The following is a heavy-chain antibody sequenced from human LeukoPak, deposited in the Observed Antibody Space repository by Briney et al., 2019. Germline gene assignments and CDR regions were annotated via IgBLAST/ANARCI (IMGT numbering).Heavy chain of an antibody. CDR1: GYTFTSYG. J-gene: IGHJ4*02. Sequence: GASVKVSCKASGYTFTSYGISWVRKAPGQGLEWMGWISAYNGNTNYAQKLQGRVTMTTDTSTSTAYMELRSLRSDDTAVYYCARDLGVVVAADYFDYWGQGTLVTVSS. CDR3: ARDLGVVVAADYFDY. CDR2: ISAYNGNT. V-gene: IGHV1-18*04. D-gene: IGHD2-15*01.